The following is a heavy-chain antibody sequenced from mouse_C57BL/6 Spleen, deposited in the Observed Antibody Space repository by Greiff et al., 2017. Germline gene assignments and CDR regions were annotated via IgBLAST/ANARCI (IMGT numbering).Heavy chain of an antibody. Sequence: EVQLVESGGDLVKPGGSLKLSCAASGFTFSSYGMSWVRQTPDKRLEWVATISSGGSYTYYPDSVKGRFTISRDNAKNTLYLQMSSLKSEDTAMYYCARHKMITAMDYWGQGTSVTVSS. CDR2: ISSGGSYT. J-gene: IGHJ4*01. D-gene: IGHD2-4*01. CDR1: GFTFSSYG. V-gene: IGHV5-6*01. CDR3: ARHKMITAMDY.